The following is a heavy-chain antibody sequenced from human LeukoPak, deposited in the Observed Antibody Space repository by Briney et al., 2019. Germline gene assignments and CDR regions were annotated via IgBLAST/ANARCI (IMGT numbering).Heavy chain of an antibody. CDR3: AKRVGAGPIDY. J-gene: IGHJ4*02. CDR2: ISGSGGRT. Sequence: GGSLRLSCEASGFTFSSNAMSWVRQAPGKGLEWVSGISGSGGRTYYADSVKGRFTISRDNSKNTLYLQMNSLRAEDTAVYYCAKRVGAGPIDYWGQGTLVTVSS. CDR1: GFTFSSNA. D-gene: IGHD1-26*01. V-gene: IGHV3-23*01.